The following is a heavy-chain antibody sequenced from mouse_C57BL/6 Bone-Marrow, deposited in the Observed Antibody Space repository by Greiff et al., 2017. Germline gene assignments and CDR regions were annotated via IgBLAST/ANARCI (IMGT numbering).Heavy chain of an antibody. Sequence: EVKLVESGGGLVKPGGSLKLSCAASGFTFSDYGMHWVRQAPEKGLEWVAYISSGRSTIYYADTVKGLFTSSRDNAKNTLFLQMTSLRSEDTAMYYCERHPYYGGSYGYCDYWGKGTTLTVSS. D-gene: IGHD1-1*01. CDR2: ISSGRSTI. V-gene: IGHV5-17*01. J-gene: IGHJ2*01. CDR1: GFTFSDYG. CDR3: ERHPYYGGSYGYCDY.